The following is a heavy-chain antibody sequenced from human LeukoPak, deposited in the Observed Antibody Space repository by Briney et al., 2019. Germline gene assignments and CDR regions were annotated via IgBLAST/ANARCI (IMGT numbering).Heavy chain of an antibody. V-gene: IGHV4-61*05. Sequence: SETLSLTCTVSGGSISSSSYYWGWIRQPPGKGLEWIGYIYDTGSTNYNPSLKSRVTISVDTSKNQFSLRLTSVTAADTAVYYCARGRMAAVRASFDPWGQGTLVTVS. D-gene: IGHD6-13*01. CDR1: GGSISSSSYY. CDR3: ARGRMAAVRASFDP. CDR2: IYDTGST. J-gene: IGHJ5*02.